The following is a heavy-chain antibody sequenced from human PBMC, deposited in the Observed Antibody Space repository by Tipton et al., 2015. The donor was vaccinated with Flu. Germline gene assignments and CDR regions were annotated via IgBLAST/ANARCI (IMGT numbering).Heavy chain of an antibody. V-gene: IGHV4-31*03. D-gene: IGHD1-14*01. J-gene: IGHJ6*02. CDR2: ISYSGTT. Sequence: LRPSCTVSGGSISSVAYYWSWIRQHPGRGLEWIGYISYSGTTYYNPSLKSRVTISVDTSKNQFSLKLSSVTAADTAVYYCARVNRNYYAMDVWGRGTTVTVSS. CDR3: ARVNRNYYAMDV. CDR1: GGSISSVAYY.